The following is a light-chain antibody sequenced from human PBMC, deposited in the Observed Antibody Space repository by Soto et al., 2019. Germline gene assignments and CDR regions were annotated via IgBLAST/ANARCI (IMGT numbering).Light chain of an antibody. Sequence: DIQMTQSPCTLSASVGDTVIITCRASQNVRSWLAWYQQKPGKVPNLLIYKASSLESGVPSRFSGSGSGTEFTLTISSLQPDDFATYYCQQYNSYSLFTFGPGTKVDIK. CDR1: QNVRSW. V-gene: IGKV1-5*03. CDR2: KAS. CDR3: QQYNSYSLFT. J-gene: IGKJ3*01.